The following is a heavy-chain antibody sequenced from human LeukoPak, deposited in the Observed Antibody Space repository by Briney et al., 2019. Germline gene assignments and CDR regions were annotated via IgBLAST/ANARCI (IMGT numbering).Heavy chain of an antibody. Sequence: PGGSLRLSCAASEFSVGSNYMTWVRQAPGKGLEWVSLIYSGGSTYYADSVKGRFTISRDNSKNTLYLQMNSLRAEDTAVYYCAKDGRYFDWLSLSFMDVWGKGTTVTVSS. D-gene: IGHD3-9*01. CDR1: EFSVGSNY. CDR3: AKDGRYFDWLSLSFMDV. J-gene: IGHJ6*04. CDR2: IYSGGST. V-gene: IGHV3-66*01.